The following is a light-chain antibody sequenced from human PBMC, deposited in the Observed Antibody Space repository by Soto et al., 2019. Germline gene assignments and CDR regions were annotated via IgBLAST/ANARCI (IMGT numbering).Light chain of an antibody. Sequence: DIQMTQSPSTLSAPVGDRVTITCRASQSVSSWLAWYQQKPGEVPKLLIYKASSLESGVPSRFSVSVSGTEFTLTHRSLQPEDVVTYYSHQYSRNPLTFGGGTKVEIK. CDR1: QSVSSW. CDR3: HQYSRNPLT. V-gene: IGKV1-5*03. J-gene: IGKJ4*01. CDR2: KAS.